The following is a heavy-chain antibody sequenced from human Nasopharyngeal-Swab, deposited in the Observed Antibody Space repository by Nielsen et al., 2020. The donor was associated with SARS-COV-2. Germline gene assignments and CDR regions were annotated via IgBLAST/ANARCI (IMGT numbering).Heavy chain of an antibody. CDR1: GFTFSSYW. J-gene: IGHJ4*02. D-gene: IGHD5-24*01. V-gene: IGHV3-74*01. CDR2: INSDGIST. Sequence: GGSLRLSCAAFGFTFSSYWMHWVRQAPGKGLVWVSRINSDGISTTYADSVKGRFTISRDNAKNTLYLQMNSLRAEDTAVYYCARDVDMAATYFDYWGQGTLVTVSS. CDR3: ARDVDMAATYFDY.